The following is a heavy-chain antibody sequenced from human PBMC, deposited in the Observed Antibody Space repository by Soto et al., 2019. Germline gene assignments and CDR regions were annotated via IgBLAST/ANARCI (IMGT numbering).Heavy chain of an antibody. Sequence: SETLSLTCAVAGDYITTGAYSWSWIRQPPGKGLEWIGYIYPSGTTYYNSSLKGRVTISVDRAKNQFSLNLRSATAADTAVYYCARKSRNAFDIWGQGTMVTVSS. J-gene: IGHJ3*02. CDR2: IYPSGTT. V-gene: IGHV4-30-2*01. CDR3: ARKSRNAFDI. CDR1: GDYITTGAYS.